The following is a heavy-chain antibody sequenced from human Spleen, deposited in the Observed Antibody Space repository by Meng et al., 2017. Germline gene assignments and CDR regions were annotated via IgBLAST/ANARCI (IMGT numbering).Heavy chain of an antibody. CDR2: IYPGDSDT. Sequence: KVSCKGSGYSFTSYWIGWVRQMPGKGLEWMGIIYPGDSDTRYSPSFQGQVTISADKSISTAYLQWSSLKASDTAMYYCARPSIAATGRSPFDIWGQGTMVTVSS. CDR1: GYSFTSYW. CDR3: ARPSIAATGRSPFDI. D-gene: IGHD6-13*01. V-gene: IGHV5-51*01. J-gene: IGHJ3*02.